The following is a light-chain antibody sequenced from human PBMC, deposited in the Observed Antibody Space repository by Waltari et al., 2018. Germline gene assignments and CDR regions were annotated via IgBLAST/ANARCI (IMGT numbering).Light chain of an antibody. J-gene: IGKJ1*01. CDR1: QSITNW. Sequence: DFQMTQSPSTLSAFVGDRVNITCRASQSITNWLAWYQQRPGKAPKLLVYKASNLKSNVPSRFSGSGSGTEFTLTITSLQPDDVATYYCQHYNSFSRTFGQGTKVQIK. CDR2: KAS. V-gene: IGKV1-5*03. CDR3: QHYNSFSRT.